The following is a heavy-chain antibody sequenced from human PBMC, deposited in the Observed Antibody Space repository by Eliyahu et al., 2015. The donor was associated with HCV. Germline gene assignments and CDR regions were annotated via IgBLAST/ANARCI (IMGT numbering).Heavy chain of an antibody. Sequence: QVQLVXXGGGVVQPGRSXXLSCAXXGFPFSXYGMHWVRQAPGKGLEWVAVISYDGSNKYYADSVKGRFTISRDNSKNTLYLQMNSLRAEDTAVYYCAKVSATMIQRGWIDYWGQGTLVTVSS. J-gene: IGHJ4*02. CDR3: AKVSATMIQRGWIDY. CDR2: ISYDGSNK. D-gene: IGHD3-22*01. V-gene: IGHV3-30*18. CDR1: GFPFSXYG.